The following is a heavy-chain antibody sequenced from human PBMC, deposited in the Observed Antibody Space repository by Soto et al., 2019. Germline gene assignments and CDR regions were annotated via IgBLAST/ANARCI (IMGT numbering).Heavy chain of an antibody. CDR2: ISSSSSYI. V-gene: IGHV3-21*01. CDR3: ARDRLSPDILTGYYIDY. J-gene: IGHJ4*02. Sequence: PGGSLRLSCAASGFTFSSYSMNWVRQAPGKGLEWVSSISSSSSYIYYADSVKGRFTISRDNAKNSLYLQMNSLRAEDTAVYYCARDRLSPDILTGYYIDYWGQGTLVTVSS. D-gene: IGHD3-9*01. CDR1: GFTFSSYS.